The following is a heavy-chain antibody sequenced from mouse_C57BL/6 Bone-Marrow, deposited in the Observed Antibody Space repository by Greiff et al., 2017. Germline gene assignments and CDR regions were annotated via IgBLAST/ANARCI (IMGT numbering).Heavy chain of an antibody. J-gene: IGHJ4*01. Sequence: EVQLQQSGPVLVKPGASVKMSCKASGYTFTDYYMNWVKQSHGKSLEWIGVINPYNGGTSYNQKFKGKATLTVDKSSSTAYMELNSLTSEDSAVYYCARGGLYDYDGGYWGQGTSVTVSS. V-gene: IGHV1-19*01. CDR3: ARGGLYDYDGGY. CDR1: GYTFTDYY. CDR2: INPYNGGT. D-gene: IGHD2-4*01.